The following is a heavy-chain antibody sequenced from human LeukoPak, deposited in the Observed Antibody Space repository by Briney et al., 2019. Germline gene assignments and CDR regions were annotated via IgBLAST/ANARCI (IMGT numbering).Heavy chain of an antibody. CDR2: INHSGST. V-gene: IGHV4-34*01. J-gene: IGHJ5*02. CDR3: ARGLGVVVPAAKGNWFDP. Sequence: PSETLSLTCAVYGGSFSGYYWSWIRQPPGKGLEWIGEINHSGSTNYNPSLKSRVTISVDTSKNQFSLKLSSVTAADTAVYYCARGLGVVVPAAKGNWFDPWGQGTQVTVSS. CDR1: GGSFSGYY. D-gene: IGHD2-2*01.